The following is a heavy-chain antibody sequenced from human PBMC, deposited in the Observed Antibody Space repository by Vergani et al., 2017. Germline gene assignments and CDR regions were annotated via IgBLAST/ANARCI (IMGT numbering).Heavy chain of an antibody. V-gene: IGHV3-15*07. CDR3: TTDPRYCGDGSCYWLRDHHYYGMDV. J-gene: IGHJ6*02. Sequence: EVQLVESGGGLVKHGGSLRLSCAASGFTFSTYAMNWVRQAPGKGLEWVGRIKSTFDRGTTDYAAAVKGRFTISRDDSKNTLFLQMNGLKTEDIGVYYCTTDPRYCGDGSCYWLRDHHYYGMDVWGQGTTVTVSS. CDR1: GFTFSTYA. CDR2: IKSTFDRGTT. D-gene: IGHD2-21*01.